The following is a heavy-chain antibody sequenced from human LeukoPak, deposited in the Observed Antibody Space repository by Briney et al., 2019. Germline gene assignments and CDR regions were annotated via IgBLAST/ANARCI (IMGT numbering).Heavy chain of an antibody. CDR3: AKRDGSGHHYYMDV. Sequence: GGSLRLSCAASGFTFSSYAMSWVRQAPGQGLEWVSSIVSSGGSTYYADSVKGRFTISRDNSRNTLYLQMYSLRAGDTAVYYCAKRDGSGHHYYMDVWGKGTTVTVSS. D-gene: IGHD1-26*01. CDR1: GFTFSSYA. CDR2: IVSSGGST. J-gene: IGHJ6*03. V-gene: IGHV3-23*01.